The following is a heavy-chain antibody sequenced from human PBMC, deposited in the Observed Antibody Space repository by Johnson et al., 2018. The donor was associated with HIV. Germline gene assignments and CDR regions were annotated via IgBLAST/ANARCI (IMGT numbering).Heavy chain of an antibody. CDR1: SFTFSSYG. D-gene: IGHD3-22*01. V-gene: IGHV3-33*06. J-gene: IGHJ3*01. CDR2: LWTDGNNE. Sequence: QVQLVESGGGVVQPGGSLRLSCEASSFTFSSYGIHWVRQAPGRGLEWVAVLWTDGNNEYYSDSVQGRFSISTDNSKNTLFLQMNNLRVEDMGVYYWSKGLYYYDSSDYDVPEVWGQGTTVTVSS. CDR3: SKGLYYYDSSDYDVPEV.